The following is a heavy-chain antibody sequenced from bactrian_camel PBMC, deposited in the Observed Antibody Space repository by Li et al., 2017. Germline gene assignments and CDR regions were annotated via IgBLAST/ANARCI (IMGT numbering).Heavy chain of an antibody. CDR1: GYNPSTYC. Sequence: HVQLVESGGGSVQAGGSLRLSCVASGYNPSTYCRGWFRQAPGKGLEWVSRINDNDDTTYYADSVKGRFTISRDNAKNTLYLQLNSLKTEDTAMYYCAKDPRYGFQTYWGQGTQVTVS. V-gene: IGHV3S1*01. D-gene: IGHD6*01. CDR3: AKDPRYGFQTY. CDR2: INDNDDTT. J-gene: IGHJ4*01.